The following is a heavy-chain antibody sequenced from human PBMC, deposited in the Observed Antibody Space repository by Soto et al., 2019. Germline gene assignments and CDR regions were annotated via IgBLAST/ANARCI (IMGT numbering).Heavy chain of an antibody. J-gene: IGHJ4*02. CDR3: ARLQYYFDY. V-gene: IGHV4-59*01. CDR1: GGSISSYY. Sequence: SETLSLTCTVSGGSISSYYWSWIRQPPGKGLEWIGYIYYSGSTNYNPSLKSRVTISVDTSKNQFSLKLSSVTAADPAVYYCARLQYYFDYWGQGTLVTVS. CDR2: IYYSGST.